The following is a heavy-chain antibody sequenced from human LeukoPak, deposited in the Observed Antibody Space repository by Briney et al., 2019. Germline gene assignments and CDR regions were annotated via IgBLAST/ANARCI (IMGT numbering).Heavy chain of an antibody. CDR2: IYYSGST. Sequence: RPSETLSLTCTVSGGSVSSGSYYWSWIRQPPGKGLEWIGYIYYSGSTNYSPSLKSRVTMSVDTSKNQFSLKLSSVTAADTAVYYCARDGTYSSSWTHYYYYYMDVWGKGTTVTVSS. V-gene: IGHV4-61*01. CDR1: GGSVSSGSYY. D-gene: IGHD6-13*01. J-gene: IGHJ6*03. CDR3: ARDGTYSSSWTHYYYYYMDV.